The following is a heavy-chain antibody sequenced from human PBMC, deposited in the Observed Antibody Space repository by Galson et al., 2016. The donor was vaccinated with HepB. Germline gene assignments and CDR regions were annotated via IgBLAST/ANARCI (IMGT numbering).Heavy chain of an antibody. D-gene: IGHD2-21*02. J-gene: IGHJ6*04. Sequence: SLRLSCAASGFTFSSYWMSWVRQAPGKGLEWVANINQDGSEEYYVGSVKGRFTISRDNAKNSLYVQMNSLRAEDTAVYYCARGLMVTGARYYYYGMDVWGKGTTVTVSS. CDR3: ARGLMVTGARYYYYGMDV. CDR2: INQDGSEE. CDR1: GFTFSSYW. V-gene: IGHV3-7*01.